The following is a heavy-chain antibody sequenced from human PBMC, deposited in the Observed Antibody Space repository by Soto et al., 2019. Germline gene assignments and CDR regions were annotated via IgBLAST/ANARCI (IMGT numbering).Heavy chain of an antibody. CDR2: IYYSGTT. J-gene: IGHJ4*02. Sequence: SETLSLTCTVTGGSIKVGGYYWGWIRQPPGKGLEWVATIYYSGTTYYNPSLKSRLTISLDTSKNQFSLDLTSVTAADTAFYYCARLAYSDYSTWRQGTLVTVSS. CDR1: GGSIKVGGYY. D-gene: IGHD5-12*01. CDR3: ARLAYSDYST. V-gene: IGHV4-39*01.